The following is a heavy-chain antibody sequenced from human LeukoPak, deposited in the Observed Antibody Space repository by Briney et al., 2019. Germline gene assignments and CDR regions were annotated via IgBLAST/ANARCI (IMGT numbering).Heavy chain of an antibody. J-gene: IGHJ4*02. CDR1: GFSLSTSGVG. CDR2: IYWNDDK. D-gene: IGHD2-15*01. Sequence: SGPTLVKPTETLTLTCTFSGFSLSTSGVGVGWIRQPPGKALEWLAIIYWNDDKRDSPSLRSRLTITKDTSKNQVVLTMTNMDPVDTATYYCAHAKNSCSGGNCYSDGADFWGQGTLVTVSS. V-gene: IGHV2-5*01. CDR3: AHAKNSCSGGNCYSDGADF.